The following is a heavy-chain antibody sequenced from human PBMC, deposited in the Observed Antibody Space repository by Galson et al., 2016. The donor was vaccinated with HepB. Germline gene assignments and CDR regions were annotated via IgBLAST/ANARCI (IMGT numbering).Heavy chain of an antibody. CDR1: GFTFSNYA. J-gene: IGHJ4*02. CDR2: ISSYTGTT. V-gene: IGHV3-23*01. CDR3: AKDGAIYGSCTSTSCSSYSDY. Sequence: SLRLSCAASGFTFSNYAMSWVRQAPGKGLEWVSVISSYTGTTDYADSVKGRFTISRDNSKNTLFLQMNSLRAEDTAIYYCAKDGAIYGSCTSTSCSSYSDYWGQGTLVTVPS. D-gene: IGHD2-2*01.